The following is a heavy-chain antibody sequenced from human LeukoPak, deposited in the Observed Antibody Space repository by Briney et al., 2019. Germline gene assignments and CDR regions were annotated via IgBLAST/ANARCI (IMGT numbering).Heavy chain of an antibody. V-gene: IGHV3-7*05. J-gene: IGHJ4*02. CDR3: VRGGAVFDY. CDR1: GFTFTNSW. Sequence: GGSLRLSCAASGFTFTNSWMSWVRQAPGKGLEWVANIKEDGGERSYVDSVKGRFTISRDNAKNSVYLQMNSLRAEDTAVYYCVRGGAVFDYWGQGTLVTVSS. CDR2: IKEDGGER. D-gene: IGHD3-16*01.